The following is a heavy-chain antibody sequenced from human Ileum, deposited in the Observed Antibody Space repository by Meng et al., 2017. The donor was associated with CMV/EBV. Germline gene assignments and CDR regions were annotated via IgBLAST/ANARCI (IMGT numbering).Heavy chain of an antibody. V-gene: IGHV3-23*01. CDR3: AKGLGSSWYDWFDP. Sequence: ASGFPFSSYAMRWVRQAPGKGLEWVSAISGSGGSTYSADSVKGRFTISRDNSKNTLYLQMNSLRAEDTAVYYCAKGLGSSWYDWFDPWGQGTLVTVSS. J-gene: IGHJ5*02. D-gene: IGHD6-13*01. CDR2: ISGSGGST. CDR1: GFPFSSYA.